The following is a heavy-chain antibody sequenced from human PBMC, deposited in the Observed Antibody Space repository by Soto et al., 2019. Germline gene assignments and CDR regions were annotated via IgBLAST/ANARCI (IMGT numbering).Heavy chain of an antibody. Sequence: SETLSLTCTVSGGSISSYYWSRIRQPPGKGLEWIGYIYYSGSTNYNPSLKSRVTISVDTSKNQFSLKLSSVTAADTAVYYCARDGSYGDYGYWGQGTLVTVSS. CDR1: GGSISSYY. D-gene: IGHD4-17*01. CDR3: ARDGSYGDYGY. CDR2: IYYSGST. V-gene: IGHV4-59*01. J-gene: IGHJ4*02.